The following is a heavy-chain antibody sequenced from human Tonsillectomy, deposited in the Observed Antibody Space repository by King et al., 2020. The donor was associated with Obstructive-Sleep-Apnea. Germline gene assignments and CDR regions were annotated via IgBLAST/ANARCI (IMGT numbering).Heavy chain of an antibody. V-gene: IGHV4-30-2*01. CDR1: GGSISSGGYS. J-gene: IGHJ4*02. CDR2: IYHSGST. D-gene: IGHD3-16*01. Sequence: QLQESGSGLVKPSQTLSLTCAVSGGSISSGGYSWSWIRQPPGKGLEWIGYIYHSGSTYYNPSLKSRVTISVDRSKNQFSLKLSSVTAADTAVYYCARGEGGYVGYWGQGTLVTVSS. CDR3: ARGEGGYVGY.